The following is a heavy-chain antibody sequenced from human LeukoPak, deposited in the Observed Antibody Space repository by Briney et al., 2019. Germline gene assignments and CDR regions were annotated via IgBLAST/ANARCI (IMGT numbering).Heavy chain of an antibody. CDR2: ISYDGSSN. CDR3: AKGYSNGWFAIDS. V-gene: IGHV3-30*18. CDR1: GFTFSSYA. J-gene: IGHJ4*02. D-gene: IGHD6-19*01. Sequence: PGRSLRLSCAASGFTFSSYAMHWVRQAPGKGLEWVAVISYDGSSNYYSDSVTGRVTISRDNSKNTLYLQMNSLRAEDTAVYYCAKGYSNGWFAIDSWGQGTLVTVSS.